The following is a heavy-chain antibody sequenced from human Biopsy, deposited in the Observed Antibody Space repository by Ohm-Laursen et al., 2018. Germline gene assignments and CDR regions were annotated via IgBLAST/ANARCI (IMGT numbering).Heavy chain of an antibody. Sequence: SDTLSLTCTVSGGSISSDYWSWIRQSPGKGLEWIGYISNRGSTNYNPSLRGRVTISVDTSKNQFSLKLSSVTAADTAVFFYARLYRLDDYWNDDPPDAFDVWGQGTRATVSS. J-gene: IGHJ3*01. D-gene: IGHD3-3*01. CDR2: ISNRGST. CDR3: ARLYRLDDYWNDDPPDAFDV. CDR1: GGSISSDY. V-gene: IGHV4-59*07.